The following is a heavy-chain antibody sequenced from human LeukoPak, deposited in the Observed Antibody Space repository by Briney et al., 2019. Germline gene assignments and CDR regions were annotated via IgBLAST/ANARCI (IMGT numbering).Heavy chain of an antibody. Sequence: GGSLRLSCATSGFTFSTSWMHWVRQAPGKGLVWVSRINTDGNTRDYADSVKGRFTISRDNSKNSLYLQMNSLRTEDTALYYCANLLSIVGAKAFDYWGQGTLVTVSS. J-gene: IGHJ4*02. CDR2: INTDGNTR. D-gene: IGHD1-26*01. V-gene: IGHV3-74*01. CDR3: ANLLSIVGAKAFDY. CDR1: GFTFSTSW.